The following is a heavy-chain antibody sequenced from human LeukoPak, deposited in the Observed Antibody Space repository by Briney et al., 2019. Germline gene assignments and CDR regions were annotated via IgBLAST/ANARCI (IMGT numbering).Heavy chain of an antibody. D-gene: IGHD3-22*01. CDR2: IYYSGSP. J-gene: IGHJ3*01. CDR3: AVAGARYSDTSGLYAFDF. V-gene: IGHV4-39*01. CDR1: GASISSSSYF. Sequence: SETLSLTCTVSGASISSSSYFWGWIRQPPGKGLEWIGTIYYSGSPYYNPSFKSRVTISVDASKNQFSLKLNSVTAADTAVYYCAVAGARYSDTSGLYAFDFWGRGTMVTVSS.